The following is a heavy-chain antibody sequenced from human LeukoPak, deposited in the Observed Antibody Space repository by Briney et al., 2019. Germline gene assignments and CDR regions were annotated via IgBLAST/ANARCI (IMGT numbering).Heavy chain of an antibody. D-gene: IGHD3-3*01. CDR2: IYYRGST. V-gene: IGHV4-59*01. CDR1: GGSINTYY. J-gene: IGHJ4*02. Sequence: SETLSLTCTVSGGSINTYYWSRIRQPPGKGLEWIGNIYYRGSTNYNPSLKSRVTISVDTSKNQFSLKVTSVTAADTAVYFCARVEDDYYVRTGYYYWGQGTLVTVSS. CDR3: ARVEDDYYVRTGYYY.